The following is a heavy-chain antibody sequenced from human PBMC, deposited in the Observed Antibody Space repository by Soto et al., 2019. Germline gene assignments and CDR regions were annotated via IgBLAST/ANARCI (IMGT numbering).Heavy chain of an antibody. D-gene: IGHD3-22*01. V-gene: IGHV3-74*01. Sequence: GSLRLSCAASGFTFSSYWMHWVRQAPGKGLVWVSRINSDGSSTGYADSVKGRFTISRDNAKNTLYLQMNSLRAEDTAVYYCAREFISGYYYYFDYWGQRTPVTVSS. CDR3: AREFISGYYYYFDY. CDR2: INSDGSST. J-gene: IGHJ4*02. CDR1: GFTFSSYW.